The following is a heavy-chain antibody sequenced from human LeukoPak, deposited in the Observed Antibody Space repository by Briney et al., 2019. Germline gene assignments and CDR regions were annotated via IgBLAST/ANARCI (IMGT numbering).Heavy chain of an antibody. V-gene: IGHV3-7*03. CDR1: GFTFSSYW. D-gene: IGHD6-19*01. J-gene: IGHJ4*02. CDR3: TRSSGWYNSFDY. CDR2: IKQDGSEK. Sequence: GGSLRLSCAASGFTFSSYWMSWVRQAPGKGLEWVANIKQDGSEKYYVDSVKGRFTISRDNAKNSLFLQMNGLRPEDMAFYYCTRSSGWYNSFDYWGQGTLVTVSS.